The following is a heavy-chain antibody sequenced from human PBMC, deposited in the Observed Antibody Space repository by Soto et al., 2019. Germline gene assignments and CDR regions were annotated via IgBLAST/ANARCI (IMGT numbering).Heavy chain of an antibody. CDR1: GGAFSSYT. J-gene: IGHJ4*02. V-gene: IGHV1-69*08. CDR3: AREGYCSSSSCYSLDY. D-gene: IGHD2-2*01. CDR2: IIPILGIA. Sequence: QVQLVQSGAEVKKPGSSVKVSCKASGGAFSSYTISWVRQSPGQGLEWMGRIIPILGIANYAQKFQGRVTITADKSTSTAYMELSSLRSEDTAAYYCAREGYCSSSSCYSLDYWGQGTLVTVSS.